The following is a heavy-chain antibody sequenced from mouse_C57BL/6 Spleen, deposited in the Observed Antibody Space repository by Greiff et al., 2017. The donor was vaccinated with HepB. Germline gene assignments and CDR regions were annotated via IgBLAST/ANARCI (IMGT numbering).Heavy chain of an antibody. V-gene: IGHV5-9*01. Sequence: EVQGVESGGGLVKPGGSLKLSCAASGFTFSSYTMSWVRQTPEKRLEWVATISGGGGNTYYPDSVKGRFTISRDNAKNTLYLQMSSLRSEDTALYYCARHAYYGSSLWYFDVWGTGTTVTVSS. D-gene: IGHD1-1*01. CDR3: ARHAYYGSSLWYFDV. J-gene: IGHJ1*03. CDR2: ISGGGGNT. CDR1: GFTFSSYT.